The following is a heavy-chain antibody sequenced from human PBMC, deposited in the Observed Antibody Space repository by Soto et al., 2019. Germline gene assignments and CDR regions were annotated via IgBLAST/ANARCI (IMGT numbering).Heavy chain of an antibody. CDR3: VKDRFVDY. CDR1: GFTFSNAS. V-gene: IGHV3-64D*06. Sequence: PGGSLRLSCSVFGFTFSNASLHWVRQTPEKGLQYVSSICENGDITYYSDSVKGRCTISRDNSKSTVYLQMSSLRIADAGVYYCVKDRFVDYSGQGVLVTVYS. CDR2: ICENGDIT. J-gene: IGHJ4*02. D-gene: IGHD6-6*01.